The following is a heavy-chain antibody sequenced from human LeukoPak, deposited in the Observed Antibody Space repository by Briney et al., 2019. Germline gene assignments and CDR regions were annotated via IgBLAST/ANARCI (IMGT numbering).Heavy chain of an antibody. V-gene: IGHV1-69*13. Sequence: SVKVSFKASGGTCSSYAISWVRQAPGQGLELMGGIIPIFSTANYSQKSQGRGTITADESTSTASMELSSLSSEHTAVYYCARDSRNDAFDIWGHGTTGTVSS. CDR2: IIPIFSTA. CDR3: ARDSRNDAFDI. J-gene: IGHJ3*02. D-gene: IGHD1-14*01. CDR1: GGTCSSYA.